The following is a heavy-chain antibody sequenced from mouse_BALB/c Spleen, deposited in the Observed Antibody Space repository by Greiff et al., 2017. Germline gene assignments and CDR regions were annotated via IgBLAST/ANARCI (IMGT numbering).Heavy chain of an antibody. J-gene: IGHJ4*01. CDR1: GFSLTSYG. CDR2: IWAGGST. Sequence: QVQLQQSGPGLVAPSQSLSITSTVSGFSLTSYGVHWVRQPPGKGLEWLGVIWAGGSTNYNSALMSRLSISKDNSKSQVFLKMNSLQTDDTAMYYCAREGAYYGNLYAMDYWGQGTSVTVSS. CDR3: AREGAYYGNLYAMDY. D-gene: IGHD2-10*01. V-gene: IGHV2-9*02.